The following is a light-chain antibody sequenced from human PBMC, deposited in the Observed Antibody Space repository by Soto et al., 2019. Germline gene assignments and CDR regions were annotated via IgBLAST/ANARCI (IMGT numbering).Light chain of an antibody. Sequence: DIQMTQSPSSLSASVGERVTITCRGSLPISTYLAWYQQKPGKIPNLLIYAASTLQARVPCRFSGSASGTDFTLTISSLQPEDVAAYYCQKYNRAPLTLGGGTTV. CDR2: AAS. J-gene: IGKJ4*01. CDR1: LPISTY. CDR3: QKYNRAPLT. V-gene: IGKV1-27*01.